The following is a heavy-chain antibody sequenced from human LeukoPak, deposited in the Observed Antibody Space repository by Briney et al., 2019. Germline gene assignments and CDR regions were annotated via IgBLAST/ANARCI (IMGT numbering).Heavy chain of an antibody. CDR1: GGTFSSYA. CDR3: AWPRMVPSATQDFYFDY. D-gene: IGHD3-10*01. CDR2: IIPIFGTA. V-gene: IGHV1-69*05. J-gene: IGHJ4*02. Sequence: SVKVSCKASGGTFSSYAISWVRQAPGQGLEWMGRIIPIFGTANYAQKFQGRVTITTDESTSTAYMELSSLRSEDTAVYYCAWPRMVPSATQDFYFDYWGQGTLVTVSS.